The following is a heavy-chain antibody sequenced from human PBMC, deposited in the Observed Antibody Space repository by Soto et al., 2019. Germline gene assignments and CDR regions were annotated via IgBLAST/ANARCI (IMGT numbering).Heavy chain of an antibody. CDR3: AREGKYIAAAGTYYYYYMDV. CDR2: ISSNGGST. V-gene: IGHV3-64*01. Sequence: PGAALSLSCAASGFTFSCYAMQSVRQAPGKGLEYVSAISSNGGSTYYANSVKGRFTISRDNSKNTLYLQMGSLRAEDMAVYYCAREGKYIAAAGTYYYYYMDVWGKGTTVTVSS. CDR1: GFTFSCYA. D-gene: IGHD6-13*01. J-gene: IGHJ6*03.